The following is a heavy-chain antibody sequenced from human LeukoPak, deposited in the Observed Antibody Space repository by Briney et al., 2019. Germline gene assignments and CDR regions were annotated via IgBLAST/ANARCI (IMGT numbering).Heavy chain of an antibody. CDR1: GFPLSSYA. Sequence: RPGGSLRLSCAASGFPLSSYAMSWVRQVPGKGLEWVSATSSSDDGTYHADSVRGRFTIYRDNFRNTLYLQMNRLRVEDAALYYCARAPVTSCRGAFCYPFDLWGQGVLVTVSS. CDR2: TSSSDDGT. CDR3: ARAPVTSCRGAFCYPFDL. V-gene: IGHV3-23*01. D-gene: IGHD2-21*01. J-gene: IGHJ4*02.